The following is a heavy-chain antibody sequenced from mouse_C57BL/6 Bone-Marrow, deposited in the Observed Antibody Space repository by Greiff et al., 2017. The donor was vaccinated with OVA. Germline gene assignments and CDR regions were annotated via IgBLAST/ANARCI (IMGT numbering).Heavy chain of an antibody. J-gene: IGHJ3*01. D-gene: IGHD2-12*01. Sequence: VQLKQSGPELVKPGASVKISCKASGYTFTDYYMNWVKQSHGKSLEWIGDIIPNNGSTSYNQKFKGKATLTVDKSSSTAYMELRSLTSEDSAVYYGARVGAYYSEGWFAYWGRGTRVTVSA. V-gene: IGHV1-26*01. CDR1: GYTFTDYY. CDR2: IIPNNGST. CDR3: ARVGAYYSEGWFAY.